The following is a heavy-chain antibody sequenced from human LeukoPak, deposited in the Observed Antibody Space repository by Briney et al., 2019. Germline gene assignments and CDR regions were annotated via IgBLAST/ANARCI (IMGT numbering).Heavy chain of an antibody. D-gene: IGHD3-16*01. J-gene: IGHJ6*03. CDR2: ISAYNGNT. Sequence: ASVKVSCKASGYTFSGYYMHWVRQAPGQGLEWMGWISAYNGNTNYAQKLQGRVTMTTDTSTSTAYMELRSLRSDDTAVYYCARDLAPYDGGSWWAPGLYYMDVWGKGTTVTVSS. CDR1: GYTFSGYY. CDR3: ARDLAPYDGGSWWAPGLYYMDV. V-gene: IGHV1-18*04.